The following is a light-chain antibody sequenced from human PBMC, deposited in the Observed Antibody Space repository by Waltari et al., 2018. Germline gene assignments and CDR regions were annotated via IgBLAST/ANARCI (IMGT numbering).Light chain of an antibody. V-gene: IGKV3-20*01. CDR1: QSVSKY. CDR2: DAS. J-gene: IGKJ1*01. CDR3: QKDGTLPAT. Sequence: EIVLTQSPCTLSLSPGERATLSCRASQSVSKYLAWYQQKPGQALRLVIYDASIRATGIPDRFSGSVLGTELSPPISSLEHEAFAVYDCQKDGTLPATFGQGTKV.